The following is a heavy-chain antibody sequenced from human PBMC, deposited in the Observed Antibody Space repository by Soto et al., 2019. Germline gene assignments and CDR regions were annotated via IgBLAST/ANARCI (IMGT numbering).Heavy chain of an antibody. J-gene: IGHJ4*02. Sequence: PGVCLRLSCAASGFTFSDYYMSWNRQAPGKGLEWVSYISSSGSIIYYTDSVKGRFTISRDNAKNARKLQMNSLRAEDTAVYYCARALGYSDSDGYFDYWGQGTLVTVSS. CDR2: ISSSGSII. D-gene: IGHD2-15*01. CDR1: GFTFSDYY. V-gene: IGHV3-11*01. CDR3: ARALGYSDSDGYFDY.